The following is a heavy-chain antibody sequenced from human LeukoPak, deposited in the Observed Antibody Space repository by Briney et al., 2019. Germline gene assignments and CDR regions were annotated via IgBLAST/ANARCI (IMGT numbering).Heavy chain of an antibody. CDR3: ASTLAVAGTEGWFDP. V-gene: IGHV4-59*08. CDR1: GGSISIYY. J-gene: IGHJ5*02. D-gene: IGHD6-19*01. CDR2: IYYSGST. Sequence: SETLSLTPAVPGGSISIYYWSWIRQPPGKGLERIGYIYYSGSTNYTPSLKSRVTVSVDTSKNQFSLKLSSVTAADTAVYYCASTLAVAGTEGWFDPWGQGTLVTVSS.